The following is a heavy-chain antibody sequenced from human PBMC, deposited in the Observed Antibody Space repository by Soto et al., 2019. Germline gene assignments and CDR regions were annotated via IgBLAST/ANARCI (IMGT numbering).Heavy chain of an antibody. V-gene: IGHV4-39*07. Sequence: SETLSLTCTVSGGSISSSSYYWGWIRQPPGKGLEWIGSIYYSGSTYYNPSLKSRVTISVDTSKNQFSLKLSSVTAADTAVYYCASSGRGEWPFRMDVWGKGTTVTVSS. CDR1: GGSISSSSYY. CDR2: IYYSGST. D-gene: IGHD3-16*01. CDR3: ASSGRGEWPFRMDV. J-gene: IGHJ6*03.